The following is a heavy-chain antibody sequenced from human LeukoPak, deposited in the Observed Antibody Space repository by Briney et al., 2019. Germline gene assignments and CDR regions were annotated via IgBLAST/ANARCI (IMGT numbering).Heavy chain of an antibody. CDR2: IYTSGST. CDR1: GGSISSGSYY. J-gene: IGHJ5*02. Sequence: SETLSLTCTVSGGSISSGSYYWSWIRQPAGKGLEWIGRIYTSGSTNYNPSLKGRVTISVDTSKNQFSLKLSSVTAADTAVYYCARTPFNAVPTIGDWFDPWGQGTLVTVSS. CDR3: ARTPFNAVPTIGDWFDP. V-gene: IGHV4-61*02. D-gene: IGHD5-12*01.